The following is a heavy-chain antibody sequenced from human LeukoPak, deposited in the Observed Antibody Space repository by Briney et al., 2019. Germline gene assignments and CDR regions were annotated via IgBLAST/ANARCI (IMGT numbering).Heavy chain of an antibody. CDR1: DYTFTSYG. J-gene: IGHJ5*02. CDR2: ISPYNGNT. CDR3: ARGDKKENLSGPSGYFDP. Sequence: ASVKVSCKASDYTFTSYGISWVRQAPGQGLEWMGWISPYNGNTNYAQKLQGRVTMTTDTSTSTAYMELRSLRSDDTAVYYCARGDKKENLSGPSGYFDPWGQGSLVTVSS. V-gene: IGHV1-18*01. D-gene: IGHD5-18*01.